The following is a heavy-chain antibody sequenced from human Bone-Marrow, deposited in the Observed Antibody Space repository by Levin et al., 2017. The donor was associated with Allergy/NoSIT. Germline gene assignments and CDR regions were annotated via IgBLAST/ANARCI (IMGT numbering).Heavy chain of an antibody. Sequence: ASETLSLTCTVSGGSISSYYWSWIRQPPGKGLEWIGYIYYSGSTNYNPSLKSRVTISVDTSKNQFSLKLSSVTAADTAVYYCARDVPHYDYVWGSYRDGWFDPWGQGTLVTVSS. D-gene: IGHD3-16*02. CDR2: IYYSGST. CDR1: GGSISSYY. J-gene: IGHJ5*02. V-gene: IGHV4-59*01. CDR3: ARDVPHYDYVWGSYRDGWFDP.